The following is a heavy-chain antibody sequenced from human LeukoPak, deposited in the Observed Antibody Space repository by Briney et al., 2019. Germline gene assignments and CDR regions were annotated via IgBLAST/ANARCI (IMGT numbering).Heavy chain of an antibody. CDR1: GGSFSGYY. D-gene: IGHD2-15*01. CDR2: INHSGST. CDR3: ARGLVVAATPKLLYGMDV. V-gene: IGHV4-34*01. Sequence: SETLSFTCAVYGGSFSGYYWSWIRQPPGKGLEWIGEINHSGSTNYNPSLKSRVTISVDTSKNQFSLKLSSVTAADTAVYYCARGLVVAATPKLLYGMDVWGQGTTVTVSS. J-gene: IGHJ6*02.